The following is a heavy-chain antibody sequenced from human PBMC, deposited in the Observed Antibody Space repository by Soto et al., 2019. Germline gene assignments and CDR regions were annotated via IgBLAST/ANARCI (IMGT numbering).Heavy chain of an antibody. Sequence: QVQLQESGPRLVKPSETLSLTCNVSGGSISSYYWSWIRQPPGKGLEWIGYIYYIGSTNYNPSLKSRVTISVDTSKNQFSLNLSSVTAADTAVYYCVRGITMVWGNPDYYYNYMDVWGQGTTVTVSS. D-gene: IGHD3-10*01. V-gene: IGHV4-59*01. CDR2: IYYIGST. CDR3: VRGITMVWGNPDYYYNYMDV. J-gene: IGHJ6*02. CDR1: GGSISSYY.